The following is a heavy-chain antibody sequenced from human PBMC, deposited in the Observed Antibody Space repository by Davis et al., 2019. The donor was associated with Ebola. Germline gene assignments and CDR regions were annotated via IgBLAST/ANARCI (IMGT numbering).Heavy chain of an antibody. D-gene: IGHD6-13*01. V-gene: IGHV4-4*02. J-gene: IGHJ5*02. CDR2: INHSGST. CDR3: ARRPISSSWYGGVWGWFDP. CDR1: GGSISSSNW. Sequence: MPSETLSLTCAVSGGSISSSNWWSWVRQPPGKGLEWIGEINHSGSTNYNPSLKSRVTISVDTSKNQFSLKLSSVTAADTAVYYCARRPISSSWYGGVWGWFDPWGQGTLVTVSS.